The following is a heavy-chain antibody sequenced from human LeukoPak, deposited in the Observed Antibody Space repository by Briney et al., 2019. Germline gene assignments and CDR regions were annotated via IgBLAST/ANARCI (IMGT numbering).Heavy chain of an antibody. V-gene: IGHV3-21*04. J-gene: IGHJ6*03. D-gene: IGHD3-10*01. Sequence: GGSLRLSCAASGFTFSSYSMNWVRQAPGKGLEWVSSISSSSSYIYYADSVKGRFTISRDNAKNSLYLQMNSLRAEDTALYYCARTGSGRPRDYYYYYYMDVWGKGTTVTVSS. CDR3: ARTGSGRPRDYYYYYYMDV. CDR1: GFTFSSYS. CDR2: ISSSSSYI.